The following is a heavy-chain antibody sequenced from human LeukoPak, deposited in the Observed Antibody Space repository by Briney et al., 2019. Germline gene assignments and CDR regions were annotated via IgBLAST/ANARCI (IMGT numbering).Heavy chain of an antibody. V-gene: IGHV4-4*09. D-gene: IGHD1-26*01. CDR3: TNRQGPTSRSSDYFHP. J-gene: IGHJ1*01. CDR1: GGSISGNY. CDR2: INSSGYT. Sequence: PSETLSLTCTVSGGSISGNYWSWIRQPPGQGLEWIAYINSSGYTNYNPSLKSRGTILVDTSNNQFSWKVTSVTAPDTAMSYCTNRQGPTSRSSDYFHPWGQGALVTVSS.